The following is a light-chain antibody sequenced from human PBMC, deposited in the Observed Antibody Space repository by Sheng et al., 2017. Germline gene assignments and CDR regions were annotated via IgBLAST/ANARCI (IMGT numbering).Light chain of an antibody. V-gene: IGKV3-15*01. CDR1: QSVGSD. CDR2: GAS. CDR3: QQYNNWPLT. Sequence: EQVMTQSPATLSVSPGERATLSCRASQSVGSDLAWYQQTPGQAPRLLIYGASTRATGVPARFSGSGSGTEFTLTISSLQSEDFAVYYCQQYNNWPLTFGGGTKVEIK. J-gene: IGKJ4*01.